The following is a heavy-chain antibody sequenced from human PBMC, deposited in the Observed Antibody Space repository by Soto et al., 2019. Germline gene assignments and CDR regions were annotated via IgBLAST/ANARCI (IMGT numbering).Heavy chain of an antibody. CDR2: INWRGVDT. J-gene: IGHJ4*02. D-gene: IGHD6-25*01. CDR3: ARKRRGGGYFFDS. Sequence: EVQLVESGGGVVRPGGSLRLSCGASGFIFDDYGMNWLRQTPDTGLEWVSFINWRGVDTVYAYSVKGRFTVSRDNAKNSLFLQMNSLRAEDTALYYCARKRRGGGYFFDSWGQGTLVTVSS. V-gene: IGHV3-20*04. CDR1: GFIFDDYG.